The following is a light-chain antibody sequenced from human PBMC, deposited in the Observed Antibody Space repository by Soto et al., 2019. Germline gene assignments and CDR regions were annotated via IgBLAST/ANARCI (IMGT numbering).Light chain of an antibody. V-gene: IGKV3-20*01. CDR1: QSTTY. CDR3: QQDDSSPLYT. J-gene: IGKJ2*01. CDR2: GAS. Sequence: EIVLTQSPGTLSLSPGERATLSCRASQSTTYLAWYQQKPGQAPRPLIYGASSRATDTPDSFSGSGSVTDFTLTISRLEPEDVVGYYFQQDDSSPLYTFGRGTKLEIK.